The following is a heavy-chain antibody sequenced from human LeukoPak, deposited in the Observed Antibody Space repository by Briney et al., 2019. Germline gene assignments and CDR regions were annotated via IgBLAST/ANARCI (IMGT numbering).Heavy chain of an antibody. J-gene: IGHJ6*02. D-gene: IGHD3-10*01. CDR2: INPNSGGT. CDR1: GYTFTGYY. Sequence: ASVKVSCKASGYTFTGYYMHWVRQAPGQGLEWMGWINPNSGGTNYAQKFQGRVTMTRDTSISTAYMELSRLRSDDTAVYYCARGVTSTSYYYGSGSYYGNYGMDVWGQGTTVTVSS. CDR3: ARGVTSTSYYYGSGSYYGNYGMDV. V-gene: IGHV1-2*02.